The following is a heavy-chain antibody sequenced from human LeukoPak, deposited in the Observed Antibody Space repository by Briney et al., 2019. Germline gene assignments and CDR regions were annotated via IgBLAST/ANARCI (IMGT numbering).Heavy chain of an antibody. CDR2: INHSGST. Sequence: SETLSLTCAVYGGPFSGYYWSWIRQPPGKGLEGIGEINHSGSTNYNPSLKSRVTISVDTSKNQFSLKLSSVTAADTAVYYCARGPWYYDSSGYYSDFDYWGQETLVTVSS. D-gene: IGHD3-22*01. V-gene: IGHV4-34*01. CDR1: GGPFSGYY. CDR3: ARGPWYYDSSGYYSDFDY. J-gene: IGHJ4*02.